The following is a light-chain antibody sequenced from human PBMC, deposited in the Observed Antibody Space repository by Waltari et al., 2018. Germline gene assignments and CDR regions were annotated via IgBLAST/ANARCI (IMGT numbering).Light chain of an antibody. Sequence: IVLPQSPATLSLSPGERATLSCRASQSVSSYLAWYQQKPGQAPRLLIYDASNRATGIPARFSGSGSGPDFTLTISSLEPEDFAVYYCQQRSNWPITFGPGTKVDIK. CDR2: DAS. CDR3: QQRSNWPIT. V-gene: IGKV3-11*01. J-gene: IGKJ3*01. CDR1: QSVSSY.